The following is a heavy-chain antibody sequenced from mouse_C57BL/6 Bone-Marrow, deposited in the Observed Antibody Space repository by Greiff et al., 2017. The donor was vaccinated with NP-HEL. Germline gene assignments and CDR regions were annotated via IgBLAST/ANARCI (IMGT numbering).Heavy chain of an antibody. V-gene: IGHV1-55*01. Sequence: QVQLQQPGAELVKPGASVKMSCKASGYTFTSYWITWVKQRPGQGLEWIGDIYPGSGSTNYNEKFKSKATLTVDTSSSTAYMQLSSLTSEDSAVYYCARRGSYYYGSNPEYWGQGTTLTVSS. CDR3: ARRGSYYYGSNPEY. CDR1: GYTFTSYW. J-gene: IGHJ2*01. CDR2: IYPGSGST. D-gene: IGHD1-1*01.